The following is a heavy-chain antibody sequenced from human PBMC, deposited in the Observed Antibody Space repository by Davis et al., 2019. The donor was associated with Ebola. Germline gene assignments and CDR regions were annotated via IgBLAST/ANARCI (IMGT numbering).Heavy chain of an antibody. CDR3: ARAAPDPDYYYYGMDV. V-gene: IGHV4-39*07. CDR2: IYYSGST. CDR1: GGSISSSSYY. Sequence: GSLRLSCTVSGGSISSSSYYWGWIRQPPGKGLEWIGSIYYSGSTYYNPSLKSRVTISVDTSKNQFSLKLSSVTAADTAVYYCARAAPDPDYYYYGMDVWGQGTTVTVSS. J-gene: IGHJ6*02.